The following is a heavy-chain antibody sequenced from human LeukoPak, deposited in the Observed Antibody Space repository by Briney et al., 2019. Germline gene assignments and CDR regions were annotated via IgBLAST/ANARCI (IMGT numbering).Heavy chain of an antibody. CDR3: AKRLTVISDLNPAFDY. D-gene: IGHD4-11*01. CDR2: ITSGGSI. CDR1: GFTFSSYA. J-gene: IGHJ4*01. V-gene: IGHV3-23*01. Sequence: GGSLRLSCAASGFTFSSYAMNWVRQPPGKGLEWVSVITSGGSIYYADSVKGRFTISRDNSKNTLYLQMNSLRAEDTAVYYCAKRLTVISDLNPAFDYWGHGTLVTVSS.